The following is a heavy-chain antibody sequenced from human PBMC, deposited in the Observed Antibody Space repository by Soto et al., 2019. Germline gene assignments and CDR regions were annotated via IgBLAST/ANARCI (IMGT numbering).Heavy chain of an antibody. CDR3: ARTVDTAMFFYFDY. Sequence: LSLTCAVSGGSISSGGYPWSWIRQPPGKGLEWIGYIHHSGSTYYNPSLKSRVTISVDRSKNQFSLKLSSVTAADTAVYYCARTVDTAMFFYFDYWGQGALVTVSS. CDR1: GGSISSGGYP. J-gene: IGHJ4*02. CDR2: IHHSGST. D-gene: IGHD5-18*01. V-gene: IGHV4-30-2*01.